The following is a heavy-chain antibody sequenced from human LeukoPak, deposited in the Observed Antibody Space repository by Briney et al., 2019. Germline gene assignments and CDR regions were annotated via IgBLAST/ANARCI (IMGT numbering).Heavy chain of an antibody. CDR1: GITFSNYA. CDR3: ARDPYVSNFDY. J-gene: IGHJ4*02. D-gene: IGHD3-10*02. Sequence: GGSLRLSCVAFGITFSNYAVSWVRQAPGKGPEWMGNIKEDGSEAYYVDSVKGRFTISRDNAQNSLYLHMHSLRVEDTAVYYCARDPYVSNFDYWGQGTLVTVSS. CDR2: IKEDGSEA. V-gene: IGHV3-7*03.